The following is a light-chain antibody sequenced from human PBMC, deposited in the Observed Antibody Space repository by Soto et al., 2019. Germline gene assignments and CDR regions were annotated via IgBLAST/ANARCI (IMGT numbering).Light chain of an antibody. CDR3: DSYTSGSSYV. CDR2: DVS. V-gene: IGLV2-14*01. Sequence: QSALTQPASVSGSPGQSITIPCTGTSSDGGGYNYVSWYQQHPGKAPKLMIYDVSYRPSGVSDRFSGSKSGNTASLTISGLQSEDEADYYCDSYTSGSSYVFGTGTKVTVL. J-gene: IGLJ1*01. CDR1: SSDGGGYNY.